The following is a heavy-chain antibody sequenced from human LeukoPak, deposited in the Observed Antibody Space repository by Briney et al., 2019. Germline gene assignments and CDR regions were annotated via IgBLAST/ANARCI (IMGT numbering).Heavy chain of an antibody. D-gene: IGHD3-22*01. Sequence: SGGSLRLSCAASGFTVSSNYMSWVRQAPGKGLEWVSVIYSGGTTYYADSVKGRFTISRDNSKNTLYLQMNSLRAEDTAVYYCARSSERKYYFDYWGQGTLVTVSS. CDR1: GFTVSSNY. V-gene: IGHV3-53*01. J-gene: IGHJ4*02. CDR2: IYSGGTT. CDR3: ARSSERKYYFDY.